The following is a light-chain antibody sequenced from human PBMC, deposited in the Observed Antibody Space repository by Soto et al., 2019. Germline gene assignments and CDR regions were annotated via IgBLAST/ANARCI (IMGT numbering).Light chain of an antibody. CDR1: ESVSSN. V-gene: IGKV3-11*01. CDR2: DAS. Sequence: VLKHSPATVSLYPGERATLSCRASESVSSNLAWYQQKYGQAPRLLIYDASNRATGIPARFSGSGSGTDFTLTISSLEPEDFAVYYSPHLNNYPRTSGQGTKVDIK. J-gene: IGKJ1*01. CDR3: PHLNNYPRT.